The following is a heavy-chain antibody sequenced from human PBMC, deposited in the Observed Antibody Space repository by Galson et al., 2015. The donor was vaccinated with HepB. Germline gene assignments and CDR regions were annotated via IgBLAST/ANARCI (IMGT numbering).Heavy chain of an antibody. V-gene: IGHV3-30-3*01. CDR3: ARAYDSRYFDL. CDR2: LSYDGSNK. CDR1: GFTFSSYA. J-gene: IGHJ2*01. D-gene: IGHD3-3*01. Sequence: SLRLSCAASGFTFSSYAMHWVRQAPGKGLEWVAVLSYDGSNKYYADSVKGRFTISRDNSKNTLYLQMNSLRAEDTAVYYCARAYDSRYFDLWGRGTLVTVSS.